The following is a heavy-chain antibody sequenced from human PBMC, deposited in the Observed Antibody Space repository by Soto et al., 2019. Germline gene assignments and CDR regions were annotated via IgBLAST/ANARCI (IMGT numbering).Heavy chain of an antibody. CDR1: GFTFSSYG. CDR3: ATQYYDFWSGYDYYYYYMDV. CDR2: ISYDGSNK. J-gene: IGHJ6*03. D-gene: IGHD3-3*01. V-gene: IGHV3-30*03. Sequence: GGSLRLSCAASGFTFSSYGMHWVRQAPGKGLEWVAVISYDGSNKYYADSVKGRFTISRDNSKNTLYLQMNSLRAEDTAVYYCATQYYDFWSGYDYYYYYMDVWGKGTTVTVSS.